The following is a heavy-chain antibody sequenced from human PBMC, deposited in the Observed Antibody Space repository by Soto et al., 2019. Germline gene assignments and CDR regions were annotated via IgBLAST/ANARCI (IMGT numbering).Heavy chain of an antibody. CDR2: ISSSSSYI. CDR3: ASAPTSSWYWVY. CDR1: GFTFSSYS. J-gene: IGHJ4*02. D-gene: IGHD6-13*01. V-gene: IGHV3-21*01. Sequence: EVQLVESGGGLVKPGGSLRLSCAASGFTFSSYSMNWVRQAPGKGLEWVSSISSSSSYIYYADSVKGRFTISRDNAKNSLYLQMNSLRAEDTAVYYCASAPTSSWYWVYWGQGTLVTVSS.